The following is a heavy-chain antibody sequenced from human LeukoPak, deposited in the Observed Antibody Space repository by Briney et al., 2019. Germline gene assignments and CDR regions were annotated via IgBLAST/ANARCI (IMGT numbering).Heavy chain of an antibody. V-gene: IGHV1-46*01. Sequence: ASVKVSCKASGYTFSTYYMHWVRQAPGQGLEWMGVIDPSGGSTNYARKFQGRVTMTSDTSTSTVYTELSSLRSEDTAVYYCARGFCSGGSCYSYDYRGQGTLVTVSS. CDR2: IDPSGGST. J-gene: IGHJ4*02. CDR1: GYTFSTYY. D-gene: IGHD2-15*01. CDR3: ARGFCSGGSCYSYDY.